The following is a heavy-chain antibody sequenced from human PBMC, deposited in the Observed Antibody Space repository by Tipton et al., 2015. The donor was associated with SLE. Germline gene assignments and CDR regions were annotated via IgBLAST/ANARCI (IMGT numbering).Heavy chain of an antibody. CDR3: AKDSGDYDFGQDP. CDR2: INHSGST. D-gene: IGHD3-3*01. V-gene: IGHV4-34*01. Sequence: TLSLTCAVYGGSFSAYYWSWIRQPPGKGLEWLGDINHSGSTNYNPSLKSRVSISIDTSKNQFSLKLSSVTAADTAVYYCAKDSGDYDFGQDPWGRGTLVTVSS. CDR1: GGSFSAYY. J-gene: IGHJ5*02.